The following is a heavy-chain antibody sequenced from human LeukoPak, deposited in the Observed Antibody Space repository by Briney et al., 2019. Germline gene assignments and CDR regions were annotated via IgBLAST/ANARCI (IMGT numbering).Heavy chain of an antibody. V-gene: IGHV4-31*03. Sequence: SQTLSLTCTVSGGSISSGGYYWSWIRQHPGKGLEWIGYIYYSGSTYYNPSLKSRVTISVDTSKSQFSLKLSSVTAADTAVYYCARVFFGPELPRDYDILTVEGMDIWGQGTMVTVSS. CDR1: GGSISSGGYY. CDR2: IYYSGST. D-gene: IGHD3-9*01. J-gene: IGHJ6*02. CDR3: ARVFFGPELPRDYDILTVEGMDI.